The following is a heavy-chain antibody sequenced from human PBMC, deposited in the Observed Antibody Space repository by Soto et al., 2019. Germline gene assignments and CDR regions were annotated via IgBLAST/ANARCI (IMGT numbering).Heavy chain of an antibody. Sequence: ASLKVSCKASGYTFTSYGISWVRQAPGQGLEWMGWISAYNGNTNYAQKLQGRVTMTTDTSTSTAYMELRSLRSDDTAVYYCAAYDCSGGSCYYNWFDPWGQGTLVTVSS. CDR3: AAYDCSGGSCYYNWFDP. V-gene: IGHV1-18*01. CDR1: GYTFTSYG. J-gene: IGHJ5*02. CDR2: ISAYNGNT. D-gene: IGHD2-15*01.